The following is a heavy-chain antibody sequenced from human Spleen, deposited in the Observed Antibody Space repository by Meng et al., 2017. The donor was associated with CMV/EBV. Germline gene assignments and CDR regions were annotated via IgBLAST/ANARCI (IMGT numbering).Heavy chain of an antibody. V-gene: IGHV3-21*01. J-gene: IGHJ6*02. Sequence: GESLKISCAASGFTFSSYSMNWVRQAPGKGLEWVSSISSSSSYMYYADSVKGRFTISRDNAKNSLYLQMNSLRAEDTAVYYCAKVVVSYSSSSGYYYYYYGMDVWGQGTTVTVSS. D-gene: IGHD6-6*01. CDR3: AKVVVSYSSSSGYYYYYYGMDV. CDR2: ISSSSSYM. CDR1: GFTFSSYS.